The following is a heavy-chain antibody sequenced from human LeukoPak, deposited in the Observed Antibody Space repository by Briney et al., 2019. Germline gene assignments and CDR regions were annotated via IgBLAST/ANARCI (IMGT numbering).Heavy chain of an antibody. CDR1: GFTFSSYA. CDR3: AMSYSSSSVVAFDI. D-gene: IGHD6-6*01. V-gene: IGHV3-23*01. CDR2: ISGSGGST. Sequence: GGSLRLSCVASGFTFSSYATNWVRQVPGKGLEGVSAISGSGGSTFYVDSVKGRFTISRDNSKNTLYLQMNSLRAEDTAVYYCAMSYSSSSVVAFDIWGQGTMVTVSS. J-gene: IGHJ3*02.